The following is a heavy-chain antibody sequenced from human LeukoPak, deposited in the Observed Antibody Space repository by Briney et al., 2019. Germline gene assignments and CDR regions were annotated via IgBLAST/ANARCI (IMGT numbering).Heavy chain of an antibody. V-gene: IGHV3-74*01. CDR3: ARGDYYDSSGYYSGLDY. CDR1: GFTFSSYW. CDR2: INSDGSST. J-gene: IGHJ4*02. Sequence: GGSLRLSCAASGFTFSSYWMHWVRQAPGKGLVWVSRINSDGSSTSYADSVKGRFTISSDNAKNTLYLQMNSLRAEDTAVYYCARGDYYDSSGYYSGLDYWGQGTLVTVSS. D-gene: IGHD3-22*01.